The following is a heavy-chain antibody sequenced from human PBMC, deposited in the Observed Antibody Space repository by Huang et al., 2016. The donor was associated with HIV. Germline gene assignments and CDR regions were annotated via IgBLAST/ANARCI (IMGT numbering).Heavy chain of an antibody. Sequence: QGQLVESGGGVVRPGRSLRLSCAASGFSFSNYAMHWVRQAPGKRLEWVTFISNDGTTTYYANSVKGRITISRDNFKNTLYLQMNRLRGDDTAVYYCTREYTVAGAFDIWGQGIMVTVSS. CDR3: TREYTVAGAFDI. V-gene: IGHV3-30-3*01. CDR2: ISNDGTTT. J-gene: IGHJ3*02. D-gene: IGHD5-12*01. CDR1: GFSFSNYA.